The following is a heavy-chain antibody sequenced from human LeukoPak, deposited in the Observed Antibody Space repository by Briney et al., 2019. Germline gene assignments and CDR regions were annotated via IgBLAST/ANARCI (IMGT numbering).Heavy chain of an antibody. CDR2: INSDGSST. CDR1: GFTFSTYW. D-gene: IGHD2-21*02. J-gene: IGHJ1*01. CDR3: AGAASCGGDCSSSYLQH. Sequence: GGSLRLSCAASGFTFSTYWMHWVRQAPGKGLVWVSRINSDGSSTSYVDSVKGRFTISRDNAKNALYLQMNSLRAEDMAVYYSAGAASCGGDCSSSYLQHWGQGTLVTVSS. V-gene: IGHV3-74*01.